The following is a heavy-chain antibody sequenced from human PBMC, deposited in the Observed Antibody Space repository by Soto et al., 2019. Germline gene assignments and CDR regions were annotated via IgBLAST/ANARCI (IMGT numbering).Heavy chain of an antibody. CDR3: AIGRSLDIVVVVAATSAEYFQH. V-gene: IGHV1-69*01. Sequence: QVHLVQSGAEVKKPGSSVKVSCKASGGTFSSYAISWVRQAPGQGLEWMGVIIPIFGTANYAQKFQGRVTITADESTSTAYMELSSLRSEDTAVYYCAIGRSLDIVVVVAATSAEYFQHWGQGTLVTVSS. CDR1: GGTFSSYA. CDR2: IIPIFGTA. J-gene: IGHJ1*01. D-gene: IGHD2-15*01.